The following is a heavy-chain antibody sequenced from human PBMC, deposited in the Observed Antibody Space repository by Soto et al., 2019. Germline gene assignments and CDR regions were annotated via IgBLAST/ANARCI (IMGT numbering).Heavy chain of an antibody. CDR2: IYPGDSDT. CDR3: ARYPTLTDYFFHGMDV. D-gene: IGHD4-17*01. CDR1: GYTFTNYW. V-gene: IGHV5-51*01. Sequence: VESLKISCKGSGYTFTNYWIFCFLQIPVKGLEWMGIIYPGDSDTRYSPSFQGQVTISADRSISTAYLQWSSLKASDTGMYYCARYPTLTDYFFHGMDVWGQGTTVTVSS. J-gene: IGHJ6*02.